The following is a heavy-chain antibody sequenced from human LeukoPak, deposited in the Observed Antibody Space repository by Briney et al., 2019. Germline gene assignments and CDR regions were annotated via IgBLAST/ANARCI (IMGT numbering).Heavy chain of an antibody. V-gene: IGHV4-4*02. CDR3: AGLVGRYSSGLYYYYFDY. Sequence: PSETLSLTCTVSGDSINSLDLWSWVRQPPGKGLEWIGEMYLSGTTHSNPSVKSRVTISIDKSKNQFFLNLSSVTAADSAVYYCAGLVGRYSSGLYYYYFDYWGQGTLVTVSS. J-gene: IGHJ4*02. CDR1: GDSINSLDL. D-gene: IGHD3-22*01. CDR2: MYLSGTT.